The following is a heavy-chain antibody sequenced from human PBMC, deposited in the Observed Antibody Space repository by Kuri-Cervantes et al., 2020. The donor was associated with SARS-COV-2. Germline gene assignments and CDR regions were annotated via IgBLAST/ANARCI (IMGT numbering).Heavy chain of an antibody. CDR1: GGSISSYY. V-gene: IGHV4-59*01. CDR3: ARWSIVGATRGLLRYYGMDV. CDR2: IYYSGSA. Sequence: SETLSLTCTVSGGSISSYYWSWIRQPPGKGLEWIGYIYYSGSANYNPSLKSRVTISVDTSKNQFSLKLSSVTAADTAVYYCARWSIVGATRGLLRYYGMDVWGQGTTVTVSS. D-gene: IGHD1-26*01. J-gene: IGHJ6*02.